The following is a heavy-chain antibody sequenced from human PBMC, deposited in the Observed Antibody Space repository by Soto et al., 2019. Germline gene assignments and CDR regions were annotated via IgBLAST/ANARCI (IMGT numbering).Heavy chain of an antibody. CDR2: MNPNSGNT. Sequence: GASVKVSCKASGYTFTSYDINWVRQATGQGLEWMGWMNPNSGNTGYAQKFQGRVTMTRNTSISTAYMELSSLRSEDTAVYYCARGPYLPSDYYCMDVWGKGTTVTVSS. CDR1: GYTFTSYD. V-gene: IGHV1-8*01. J-gene: IGHJ6*03. D-gene: IGHD2-2*01. CDR3: ARGPYLPSDYYCMDV.